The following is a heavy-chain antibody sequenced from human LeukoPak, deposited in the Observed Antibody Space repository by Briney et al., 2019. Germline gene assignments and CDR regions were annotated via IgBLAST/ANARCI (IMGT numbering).Heavy chain of an antibody. D-gene: IGHD3-9*01. Sequence: GGSLRLSCAASGFTVSSNYMSWVRQAPGKGLEWVSAISASGGSTYYADSVKGRFTISRDNSKNTLYLQMNSLRAEDTAVYYCARDPGVDSPYYYYYGMDVWGQGTTVTVSS. CDR2: ISASGGST. CDR1: GFTVSSNY. J-gene: IGHJ6*02. V-gene: IGHV3-53*05. CDR3: ARDPGVDSPYYYYYGMDV.